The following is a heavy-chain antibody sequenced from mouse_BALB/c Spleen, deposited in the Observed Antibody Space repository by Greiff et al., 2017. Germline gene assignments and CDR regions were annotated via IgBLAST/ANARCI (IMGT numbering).Heavy chain of an antibody. Sequence: EVQLQQSGPGLVKPSQSLSLTCSVTGYSITSGYYWNWIRQFPGNKLEWMGYISYDGSNNYNPSLKNRISITRDTSKNQFFLKLNSVTTEDTATYYCASGGYLDYWGQGTTLTVSS. J-gene: IGHJ2*01. CDR2: ISYDGSN. CDR1: GYSITSGYY. CDR3: ASGGYLDY. V-gene: IGHV3-6*02.